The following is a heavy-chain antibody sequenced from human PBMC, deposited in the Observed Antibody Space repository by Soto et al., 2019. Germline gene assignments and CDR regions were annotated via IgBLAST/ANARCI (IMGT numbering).Heavy chain of an antibody. Sequence: PSDTVSLTCTVSGASISGAGYSWILVRPHPGKGLEWIGYITYSGDTDYNPSLRSRVSISIDTSRNQFSLKLSSVTAADTAVYYCARDRCSSTSWERCWFGPWGQGTLVT. V-gene: IGHV4-31*03. CDR3: ARDRCSSTSWERCWFGP. CDR2: ITYSGDT. CDR1: GASISGAGYS. D-gene: IGHD2-2*01. J-gene: IGHJ5*02.